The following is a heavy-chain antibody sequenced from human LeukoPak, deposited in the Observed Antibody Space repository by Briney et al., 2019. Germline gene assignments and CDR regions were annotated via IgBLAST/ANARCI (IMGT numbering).Heavy chain of an antibody. CDR3: ARTPVEMATDYFDY. D-gene: IGHD5-24*01. V-gene: IGHV1-18*01. CDR1: GYTFTSYG. Sequence: ASVKVSCKASGYTFTSYGISWVRQAPGQGLEWMGWISAYSGNTNYAQKFQGRVTMTTDTSTSTAYMELRSLRSDDTAVYYCARTPVEMATDYFDYWGQGTLVTVSS. CDR2: ISAYSGNT. J-gene: IGHJ4*02.